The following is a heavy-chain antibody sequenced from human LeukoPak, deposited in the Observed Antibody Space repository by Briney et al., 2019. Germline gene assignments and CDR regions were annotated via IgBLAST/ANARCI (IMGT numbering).Heavy chain of an antibody. J-gene: IGHJ5*02. CDR1: GYSFPNYW. Sequence: GESLKISCKGSGYSFPNYWIGWVRQMPGKGLEWMGIIYPGDSDTRYSPSFQDQVTISVDKSISTAYLQWSSLKASDTAMYYCARGPYAYTSSATLGSYNWFDPWGREAWSPSPQ. V-gene: IGHV5-51*01. CDR2: IYPGDSDT. D-gene: IGHD2-2*02. CDR3: ARGPYAYTSSATLGSYNWFDP.